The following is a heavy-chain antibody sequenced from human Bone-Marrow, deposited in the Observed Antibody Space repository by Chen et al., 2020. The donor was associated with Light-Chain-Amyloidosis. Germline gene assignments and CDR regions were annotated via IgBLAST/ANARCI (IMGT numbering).Heavy chain of an antibody. CDR1: GFTFSDHY. D-gene: IGHD3-9*01. J-gene: IGHJ6*02. CDR2: SRNKVNGYTT. V-gene: IGHV3-72*01. Sequence: EVHLVESGGGLVQPGGSLRLSCAASGFTFSDHYMDWVRQAPGKGLEWLGRSRNKVNGYTTEYAASVKGRFTVSRDDSKDSLYLQMASLRTDDTAVYYCSRGGTSLTRYYSPMDVWGQGTTVTVSS. CDR3: SRGGTSLTRYYSPMDV.